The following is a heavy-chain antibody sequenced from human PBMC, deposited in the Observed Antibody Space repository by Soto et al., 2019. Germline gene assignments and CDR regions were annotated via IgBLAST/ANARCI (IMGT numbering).Heavy chain of an antibody. CDR3: ARVYYDFWSGYYFYYGMDV. V-gene: IGHV4-34*01. D-gene: IGHD3-3*01. CDR1: GGSFSGYY. J-gene: IGHJ6*02. Sequence: SETLSLTCAVYGGSFSGYYWSWIRQPPGKGLEWIGEINHSGSTNYNPSLKSRVTISVDTSKNQFSLKLSSVTAADTAVYYCARVYYDFWSGYYFYYGMDVWGQRTTVTVSS. CDR2: INHSGST.